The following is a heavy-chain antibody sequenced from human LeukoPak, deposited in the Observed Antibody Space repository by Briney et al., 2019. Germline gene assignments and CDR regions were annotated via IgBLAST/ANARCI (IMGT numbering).Heavy chain of an antibody. Sequence: PSETLSLTCSVSGGSFSRYSWNWIRQPPGKRLEWIGYVYNGGTNYNPSLKSRVTMSVDTSKKRFSLTLTSVNAADTAVYYCARDTNLDEGSSRYGFDYWGQGTLVTVSS. CDR1: GGSFSRYS. V-gene: IGHV4-59*01. J-gene: IGHJ4*02. D-gene: IGHD6-13*01. CDR2: VYNGGT. CDR3: ARDTNLDEGSSRYGFDY.